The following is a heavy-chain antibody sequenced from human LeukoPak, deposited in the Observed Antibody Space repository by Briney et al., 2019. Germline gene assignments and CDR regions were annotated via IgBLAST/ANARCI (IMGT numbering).Heavy chain of an antibody. CDR1: GFTFSSYG. D-gene: IGHD6-13*01. J-gene: IGHJ6*03. CDR3: AKSAAGTRGYYYYMDV. Sequence: GSLRLSCAASGFTFSSYGMHWVRQAPGKGLEWVAVIWYDGSNKYYADSVKGRFTISRDNSKNTLYLQMNSLRAEDTAVYYCAKSAAGTRGYYYYMDVWGKGTTVTVSS. V-gene: IGHV3-33*06. CDR2: IWYDGSNK.